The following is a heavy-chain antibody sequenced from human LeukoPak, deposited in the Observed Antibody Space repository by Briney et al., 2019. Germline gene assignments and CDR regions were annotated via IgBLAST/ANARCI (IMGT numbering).Heavy chain of an antibody. CDR2: ISSSGDSI. CDR3: ARIPWHGDYPSDY. Sequence: PGRSLRLSCAASGFTFSSFEMNWVRQAPGKGLEGISYISSSGDSIYYADSVKGRFTISRDNAKNSLFLQMNSLRVEDTAVYYCARIPWHGDYPSDYWSQGTLVTVSS. CDR1: GFTFSSFE. D-gene: IGHD4-17*01. V-gene: IGHV3-48*03. J-gene: IGHJ4*02.